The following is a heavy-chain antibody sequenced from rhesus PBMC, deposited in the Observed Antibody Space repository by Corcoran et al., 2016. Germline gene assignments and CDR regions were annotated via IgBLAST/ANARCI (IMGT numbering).Heavy chain of an antibody. CDR3: ASPVRYRFDV. CDR2: INVYRWST. CDR1: GGSFRSYW. J-gene: IGHJ5-1*01. Sequence: QVQLQESGPGLVKPSETLFLTCAVYGGSFRSYWWNWIRTSPGKGLEWIGEINVYRWSTNYNPSLQSRVTISQDVSRNQFSLKLTSVTAADTAVYYCASPVRYRFDVWGPGVLVSVSS. V-gene: IGHV4-80*01.